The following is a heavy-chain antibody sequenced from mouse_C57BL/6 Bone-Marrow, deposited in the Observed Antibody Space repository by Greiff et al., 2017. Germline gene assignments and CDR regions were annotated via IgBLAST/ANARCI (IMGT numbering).Heavy chain of an antibody. Sequence: EVMLVESGPGLAKPSQTLSLTCSVTGYSIPSDYWNWIRKFPGNKLEYMGYISYSGSTYYNPSLKSRISITRDTTKNQYYLQLNSVTTEDTATYYCASYSYFYFDYWGQGTTLTVSS. D-gene: IGHD1-1*01. CDR1: GYSIPSDY. CDR3: ASYSYFYFDY. CDR2: ISYSGST. V-gene: IGHV3-8*01. J-gene: IGHJ2*01.